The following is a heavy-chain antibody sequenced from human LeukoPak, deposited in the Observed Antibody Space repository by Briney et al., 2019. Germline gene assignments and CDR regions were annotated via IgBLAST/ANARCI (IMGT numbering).Heavy chain of an antibody. J-gene: IGHJ6*02. CDR3: ARGLQLHYDFWSGYYFPYYYGMDV. Sequence: SETLSLTCTVSGGSISSYYWSWIRQPPGKGLEWIGYIYYSGSTNYNPSLKSRVTISVDTSKNQFSLKLSSVTAADTAVYYCARGLQLHYDFWSGYYFPYYYGMDVWGQGTTVTVSS. V-gene: IGHV4-59*01. CDR1: GGSISSYY. CDR2: IYYSGST. D-gene: IGHD3-3*01.